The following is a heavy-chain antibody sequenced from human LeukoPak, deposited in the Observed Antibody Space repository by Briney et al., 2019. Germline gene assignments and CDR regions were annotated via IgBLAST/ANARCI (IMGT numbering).Heavy chain of an antibody. V-gene: IGHV4-59*01. Sequence: PSETLSLTCTVSGGSISSYYWSWIRQPPGKGLEWIGYIYYSGSTNYNPSLKSRVTISVDTSKNQFSLKLSSVTAADTAVYYCARGYYDFRSGYYPNWFDPWGQGTLVTVSS. CDR1: GGSISSYY. J-gene: IGHJ5*02. D-gene: IGHD3-3*01. CDR2: IYYSGST. CDR3: ARGYYDFRSGYYPNWFDP.